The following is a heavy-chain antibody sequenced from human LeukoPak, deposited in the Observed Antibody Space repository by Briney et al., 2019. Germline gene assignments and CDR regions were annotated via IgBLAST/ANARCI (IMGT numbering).Heavy chain of an antibody. D-gene: IGHD3-3*01. J-gene: IGHJ6*02. Sequence: PGGSLRLSCAASGFTFSNYAMSWVRQAPGKGLEWVSAISGSGGSTYYADSVKGRFTISRDNSKNTLYLQMNSLRAEDTAVYYCAKTSYYDFWSGRPHYYYYGMDVWGQGTTVTVSS. CDR2: ISGSGGST. V-gene: IGHV3-23*01. CDR3: AKTSYYDFWSGRPHYYYYGMDV. CDR1: GFTFSNYA.